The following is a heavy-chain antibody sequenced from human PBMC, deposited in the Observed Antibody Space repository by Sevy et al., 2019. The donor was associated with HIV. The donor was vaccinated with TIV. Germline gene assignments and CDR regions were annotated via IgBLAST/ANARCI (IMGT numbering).Heavy chain of an antibody. D-gene: IGHD1-26*01. J-gene: IGHJ4*02. Sequence: SETLSLTCTVSGGSITSLYWNWFRQPPGKGLEWIANIYYNGHINYNPSLKSRVTLSLDTSKNQFSLRRSSVTAADTAMYYCAGENAWGRGYSWGQGTLVTVSS. V-gene: IGHV4-59*08. CDR3: AGENAWGRGYS. CDR1: GGSITSLY. CDR2: IYYNGHI.